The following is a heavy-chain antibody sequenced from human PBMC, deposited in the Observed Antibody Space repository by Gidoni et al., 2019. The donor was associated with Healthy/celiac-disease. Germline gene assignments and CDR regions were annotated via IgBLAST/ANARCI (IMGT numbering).Heavy chain of an antibody. D-gene: IGHD2-2*01. CDR1: GFTFSSYG. J-gene: IGHJ6*02. CDR3: ARDMQAAIMDWFVPIKVSYYYYYGMDV. V-gene: IGHV3-33*01. CDR2: IWYDGSNK. Sequence: QVQLVESGGGVVQPGRSLRLSCAASGFTFSSYGMHWVRQAPGKGLEWVAVIWYDGSNKYYADSVKGRFTISRDNSKNTLYLQMNSLRAEDTAVYYCARDMQAAIMDWFVPIKVSYYYYYGMDVWGQGTTVTVSS.